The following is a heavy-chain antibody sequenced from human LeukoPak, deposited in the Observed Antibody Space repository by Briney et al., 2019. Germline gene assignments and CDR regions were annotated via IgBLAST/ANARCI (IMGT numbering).Heavy chain of an antibody. CDR2: IYYSGST. Sequence: PSETLSLTCAVSGASISSHYWGWIRQPPGKALEWIGYIYYSGSTNYNPSLKSRVTMSIDTSKNQFSLNLNSVTAADTAVYYCALDSSGWSDDSFDIWGHGTMVTVSS. CDR3: ALDSSGWSDDSFDI. V-gene: IGHV4-59*11. CDR1: GASISSHY. J-gene: IGHJ3*02. D-gene: IGHD6-13*01.